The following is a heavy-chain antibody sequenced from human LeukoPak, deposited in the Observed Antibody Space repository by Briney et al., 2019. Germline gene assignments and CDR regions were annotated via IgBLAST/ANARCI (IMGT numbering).Heavy chain of an antibody. J-gene: IGHJ4*02. Sequence: PLASVKVSCKVSGYTLTELSMHWVRQAPGKGLEWMGGFDPEDGETIYAQKFQGRVTMTEDTSTDTAYMELSSLRSEDTAVYYCATFPITMVRGVPAEGLEYWGQGTLVTVSS. CDR1: GYTLTELS. CDR3: ATFPITMVRGVPAEGLEY. CDR2: FDPEDGET. D-gene: IGHD3-10*01. V-gene: IGHV1-24*01.